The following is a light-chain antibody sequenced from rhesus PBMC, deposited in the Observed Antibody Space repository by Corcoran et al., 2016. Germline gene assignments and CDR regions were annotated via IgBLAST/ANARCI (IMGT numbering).Light chain of an antibody. V-gene: IGKV1-21*01. Sequence: DIQMTQSPSSLSASIGGRVTITCRASQGICSWLAWSQQNPGEATKLLLYKAASLQSGVPSRFSGSGSATEFTRTIRSLQPEEFASYYEQQYRSATWTFGKGTKVEIK. CDR2: KAA. CDR1: QGICSW. J-gene: IGKJ1*01. CDR3: QQYRSATWT.